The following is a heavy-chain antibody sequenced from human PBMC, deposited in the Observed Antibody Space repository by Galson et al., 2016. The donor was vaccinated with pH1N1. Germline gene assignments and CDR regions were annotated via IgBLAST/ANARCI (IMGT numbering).Heavy chain of an antibody. CDR3: ARDRDGKGLDS. J-gene: IGHJ4*02. CDR2: MTYDGINA. V-gene: IGHV3-30*03. CDR1: GFTFSSYG. Sequence: SLRLSCAASGFTFSSYGMHWVRQAPGKGLQWVAVMTYDGINAYYAVSVKGRFTISRDNSKTTLYLQIYTLRPEATAVYYCARDRDGKGLDSWGQGVLVTVSA.